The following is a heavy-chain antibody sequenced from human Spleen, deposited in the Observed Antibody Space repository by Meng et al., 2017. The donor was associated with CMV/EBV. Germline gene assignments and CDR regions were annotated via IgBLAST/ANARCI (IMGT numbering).Heavy chain of an antibody. CDR1: GFTFRDYY. D-gene: IGHD3-3*01. V-gene: IGHV3-11*01. J-gene: IGHJ5*02. CDR3: GRDAARISGFWSGLNLFDP. CDR2: ISGSDGTI. Sequence: GESLKISCTASGFTFRDYYMSWIRQAPGKGLEWISYISGSDGTIYYADSAKGRFTISRDNAKNSLYLQMNSLRADDTAMYYCGRDAARISGFWSGLNLFDPWGQGTLVTVSS.